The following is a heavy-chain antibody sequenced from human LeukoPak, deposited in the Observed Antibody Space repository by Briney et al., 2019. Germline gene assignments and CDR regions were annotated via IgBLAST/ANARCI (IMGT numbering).Heavy chain of an antibody. Sequence: SETLSLTCTVSGGSLSPYYWSWIRQSPGKGLEWIGYISYSGSTNYNPSLKSRVTISVDTSKNQFSLKLSSVTAADTAVYYCASGAYDYYYMDVWGKGTTVTVSS. D-gene: IGHD2-2*01. CDR3: ASGAYDYYYMDV. J-gene: IGHJ6*03. CDR1: GGSLSPYY. CDR2: ISYSGST. V-gene: IGHV4-59*01.